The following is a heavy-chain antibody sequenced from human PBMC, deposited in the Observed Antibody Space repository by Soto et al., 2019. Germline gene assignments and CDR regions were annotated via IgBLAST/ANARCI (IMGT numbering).Heavy chain of an antibody. Sequence: QVQLVQSGAEVRQPASSVKVSCKTSGGTFSSYAISWVRQAPGQGLEWMGGIAPLVGTTTYAQKFQGRVTISAXXATRTAYMQLSRLRSDDTAVYYCVRVVAIPGYPDHWGQGTLVTVSS. CDR2: IAPLVGTT. CDR3: VRVVAIPGYPDH. V-gene: IGHV1-69*12. D-gene: IGHD5-12*01. J-gene: IGHJ4*02. CDR1: GGTFSSYA.